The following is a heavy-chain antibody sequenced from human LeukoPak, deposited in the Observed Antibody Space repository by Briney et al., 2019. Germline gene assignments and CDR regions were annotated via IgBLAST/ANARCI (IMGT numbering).Heavy chain of an antibody. Sequence: GALRLSCAASGFTFSSYAMSWVRQAPGKGLEWVSAISGSGGSTYYADSVKGRFTISRDNSKNTLYLQMNSLRAEDTAVYYCAKDRDSSSWYFDYWGQGTLVTVSS. CDR2: ISGSGGST. CDR3: AKDRDSSSWYFDY. V-gene: IGHV3-23*01. CDR1: GFTFSSYA. D-gene: IGHD6-13*01. J-gene: IGHJ4*02.